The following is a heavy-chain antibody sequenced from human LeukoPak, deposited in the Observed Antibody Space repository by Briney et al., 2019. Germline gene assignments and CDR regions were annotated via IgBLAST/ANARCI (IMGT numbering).Heavy chain of an antibody. CDR2: INPNSGGT. V-gene: IGHV1-2*02. CDR1: GCTFTGYY. J-gene: IGHJ4*02. CDR3: AREVPDGDHELNFDY. Sequence: GASVKVSCKASGCTFTGYYMHWVRQAPGQGLEWMGWINPNSGGTNYAQKFQGRVTMTRDTSISTAYMELSRLRSDDTAVYYCAREVPDGDHELNFDYWGQGTLVTVSS. D-gene: IGHD4-17*01.